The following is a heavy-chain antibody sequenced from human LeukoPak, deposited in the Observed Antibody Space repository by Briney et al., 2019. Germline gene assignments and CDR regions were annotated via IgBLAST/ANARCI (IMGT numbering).Heavy chain of an antibody. Sequence: SETLSLTCSVSGGSISDYDWSWIRQPPGKEPEWLGNISDRGGATYNPSLKSRVTMSVDTSKTHFSLELNSATAADTAVYYCARLPSHWGQGTLVTVSS. CDR1: GGSISDYD. V-gene: IGHV4-59*08. CDR2: ISDRGGA. CDR3: ARLPSH. J-gene: IGHJ4*02.